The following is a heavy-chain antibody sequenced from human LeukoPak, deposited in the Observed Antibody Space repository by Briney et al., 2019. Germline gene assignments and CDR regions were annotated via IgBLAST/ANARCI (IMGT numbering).Heavy chain of an antibody. D-gene: IGHD3-3*01. CDR3: ARAVRRDYDFWSGYYRYNWFDP. V-gene: IGHV1-69*13. CDR1: GGTFSSYA. Sequence: SVKVSCKASGGTFSSYAISWVRQAPGQGLEWMGGIIPIFGTANYAQKFQGRVTITADESTSTAYMELSSLRSEDTAVYYSARAVRRDYDFWSGYYRYNWFDPWGQGTLVTVSS. J-gene: IGHJ5*02. CDR2: IIPIFGTA.